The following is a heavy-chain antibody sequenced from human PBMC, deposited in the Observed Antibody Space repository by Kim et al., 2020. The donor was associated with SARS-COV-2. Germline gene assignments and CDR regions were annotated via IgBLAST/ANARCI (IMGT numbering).Heavy chain of an antibody. J-gene: IGHJ4*02. CDR2: IKSKTNSETT. V-gene: IGHV3-15*01. D-gene: IGHD3-22*01. Sequence: GGSLRLSCAASGFTFSNAWMSWVRQAPGKGLEWVGRIKSKTNSETTEYAAPVKGRFTISRDDSKNTLYLQMDSLKTEDTAVYYCITDPSSSGYDPPIDLFYWGQGTLVTVSS. CDR1: GFTFSNAW. CDR3: ITDPSSSGYDPPIDLFY.